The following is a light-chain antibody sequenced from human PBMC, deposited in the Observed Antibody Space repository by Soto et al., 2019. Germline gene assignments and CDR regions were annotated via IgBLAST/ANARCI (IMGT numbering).Light chain of an antibody. V-gene: IGKV3-11*01. CDR2: DAS. CDR3: QQRRTWPPT. J-gene: IGKJ4*01. CDR1: QSVSNS. Sequence: EIVLTQSPATLSWAPGERATLSCRASQSVSNSLAWYQQNTGQSPRLLIYDASNRATGIPRRFSGSGSGTDFPLTISSLEPEDFVVYYCQQRRTWPPTFGGGTKVEI.